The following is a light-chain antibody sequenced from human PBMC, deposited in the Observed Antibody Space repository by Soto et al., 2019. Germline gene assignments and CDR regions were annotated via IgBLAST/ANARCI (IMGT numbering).Light chain of an antibody. CDR3: QQFSSYPLT. V-gene: IGKV3-11*01. CDR1: QSVRGY. Sequence: EIVLTQSPATLSLSPGERATLSCRASQSVRGYLAWYRQKPGQAPRLLIYDVSNRATGIPARFSGSGSGTDLTLTISRLEPEDFAVYYCQQFSSYPLTFGGGTKVDIK. J-gene: IGKJ4*01. CDR2: DVS.